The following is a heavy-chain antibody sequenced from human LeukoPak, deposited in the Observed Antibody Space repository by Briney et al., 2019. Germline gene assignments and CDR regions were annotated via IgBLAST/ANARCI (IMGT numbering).Heavy chain of an antibody. CDR3: ARATRGDLLSEF. Sequence: ASVKVSCKTSGYTFANYDITWVRLAPGRGLEWMGWMNPYSTNTGYARQFQGRLSMTRDISITTAYTELSSLRSEDTAVYYCARATRGDLLSEFWGQGSLITVSS. J-gene: IGHJ4*02. CDR1: GYTFANYD. V-gene: IGHV1-8*01. CDR2: MNPYSTNT. D-gene: IGHD2/OR15-2a*01.